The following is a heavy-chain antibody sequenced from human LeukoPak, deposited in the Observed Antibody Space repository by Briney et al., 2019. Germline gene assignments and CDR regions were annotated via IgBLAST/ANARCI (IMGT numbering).Heavy chain of an antibody. CDR1: GFTFSSYG. CDR3: AKTYGSGSLSTYWYFDL. Sequence: GGSLRLSCAVSGFTFSSYGIHWVRQAPGKGREWVAVISFDGSNKYYADSVKGRLTISRDNSKNTLFLQMNSLRAEDTAVYYCAKTYGSGSLSTYWYFDLWGRGTLVTVSS. J-gene: IGHJ2*01. CDR2: ISFDGSNK. D-gene: IGHD3-10*01. V-gene: IGHV3-30*18.